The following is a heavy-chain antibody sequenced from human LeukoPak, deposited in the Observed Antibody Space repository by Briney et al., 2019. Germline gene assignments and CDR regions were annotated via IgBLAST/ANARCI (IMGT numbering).Heavy chain of an antibody. CDR3: ASEDPDYGGNSVAAEYFQH. V-gene: IGHV1-46*01. D-gene: IGHD4-23*01. CDR1: GGTFPSYY. J-gene: IGHJ1*01. Sequence: ASVQDSRQATGGTFPSYYIHSVRPAPGQGLEWMGLINHSGGSTSYAQKFQGRVTMTRDTSTSTVYMELSSLRSEDTAVYYCASEDPDYGGNSVAAEYFQHWGQGTLITVSS. CDR2: INHSGGST.